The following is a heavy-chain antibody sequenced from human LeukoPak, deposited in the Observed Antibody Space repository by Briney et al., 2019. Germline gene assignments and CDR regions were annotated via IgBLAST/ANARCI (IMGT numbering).Heavy chain of an antibody. Sequence: SETLSLTCTVSGGSISSYYWSWIRQPPGKGLEWIGYIYYSGSTNYNPSLKSRVTISVDTSKNQFSLKLSSVTAADTAVYYCARAMSYKSGYDLFGYWGQGILVTVSS. CDR2: IYYSGST. V-gene: IGHV4-59*01. CDR1: GGSISSYY. J-gene: IGHJ4*02. D-gene: IGHD5-12*01. CDR3: ARAMSYKSGYDLFGY.